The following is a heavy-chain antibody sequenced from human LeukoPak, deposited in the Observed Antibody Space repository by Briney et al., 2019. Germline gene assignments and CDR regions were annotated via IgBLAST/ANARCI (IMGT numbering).Heavy chain of an antibody. Sequence: GGPLRLSCAASGFTFSTYGMHWVRQAPGKGLEWVAVIWYDGSNKYYADSVTGRFTISRDNAKNSLYLQMNSLRAEDTAVYYCARDPPRDYYDSSGSFDYWGQGTLVTVSS. CDR2: IWYDGSNK. V-gene: IGHV3-33*01. D-gene: IGHD3-22*01. CDR1: GFTFSTYG. J-gene: IGHJ4*02. CDR3: ARDPPRDYYDSSGSFDY.